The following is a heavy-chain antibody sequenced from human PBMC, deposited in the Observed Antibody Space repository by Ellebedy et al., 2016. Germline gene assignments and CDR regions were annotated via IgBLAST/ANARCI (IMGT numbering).Heavy chain of an antibody. Sequence: GESLKISCAASGFTFSSYSMNWVRQAPGKGLEWFSSISSSSSYIYYADSVKGRFTISRDNAKNSLYLQMNSLRAEDTAVYYCARVGVVIRSTAWFDPWGQGTLVTVSS. CDR1: GFTFSSYS. D-gene: IGHD3-3*01. J-gene: IGHJ5*02. CDR3: ARVGVVIRSTAWFDP. V-gene: IGHV3-21*01. CDR2: ISSSSSYI.